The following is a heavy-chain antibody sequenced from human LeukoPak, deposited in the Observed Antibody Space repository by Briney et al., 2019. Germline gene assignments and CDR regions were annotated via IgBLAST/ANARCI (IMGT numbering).Heavy chain of an antibody. CDR1: GGSISSYY. D-gene: IGHD2-2*01. J-gene: IGHJ6*03. CDR3: ARLVVVPAAGLYYYYYMDV. V-gene: IGHV4-4*07. CDR2: IYTSGST. Sequence: PSETLSLTCTVSGGSISSYYWSWIRQPAGKGLEWIGRIYTSGSTNYNPSLKSRVTISVDKSKNQFSLKLSSVTAADTAVYYCARLVVVPAAGLYYYYYMDVWDKGTTVTVSS.